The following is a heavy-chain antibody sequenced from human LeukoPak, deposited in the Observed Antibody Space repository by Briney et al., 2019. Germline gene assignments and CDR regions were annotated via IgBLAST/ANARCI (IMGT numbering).Heavy chain of an antibody. CDR2: INPNSGGT. CDR3: ARDWVDFWSGPYYFDY. V-gene: IGHV1-2*02. J-gene: IGHJ4*02. Sequence: ASVKVSCKASGYTFTGYYTHWVRQAPGQGLEWMGWINPNSGGTNYAQKFQGRVTMTRDTSISTAYMELSRLRSDDTAVYYCARDWVDFWSGPYYFDYWGQGTLVTVSS. CDR1: GYTFTGYY. D-gene: IGHD3-3*01.